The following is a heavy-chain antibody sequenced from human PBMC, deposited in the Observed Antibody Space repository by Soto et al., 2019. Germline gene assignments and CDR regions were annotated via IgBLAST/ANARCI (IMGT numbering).Heavy chain of an antibody. Sequence: GGSLRLSCAASGFPFSSYGMHWVRQAPGKGLGWVAVISYDGSNKYYADSVKGRFTISRDNSKNTLYLQMNSLRAEDTAVYYCASSAGGVRYFDWFGFFDYWGQGTLVTVSS. V-gene: IGHV3-30*03. CDR2: ISYDGSNK. CDR1: GFPFSSYG. CDR3: ASSAGGVRYFDWFGFFDY. D-gene: IGHD3-9*01. J-gene: IGHJ4*02.